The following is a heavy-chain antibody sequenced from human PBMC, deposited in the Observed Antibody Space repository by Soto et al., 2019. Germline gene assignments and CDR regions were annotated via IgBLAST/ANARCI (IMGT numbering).Heavy chain of an antibody. J-gene: IGHJ5*02. CDR3: ARAPMVRGVVPTINWFDP. D-gene: IGHD3-10*01. CDR1: GYTFTSYA. V-gene: IGHV1-3*01. CDR2: INAGDGNT. Sequence: ASLKVSCKASGYTFTSYALHWVRQAPGQRLEWMGWINAGDGNTKYSQKFQGRVTITRDTSASTAYMELSSLRSEDTAVYYCARAPMVRGVVPTINWFDPWGQGTLVTVSS.